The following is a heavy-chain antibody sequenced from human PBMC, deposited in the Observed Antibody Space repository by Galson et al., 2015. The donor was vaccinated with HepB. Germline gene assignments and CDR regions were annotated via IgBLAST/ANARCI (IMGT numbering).Heavy chain of an antibody. CDR1: GFTFSKYW. D-gene: IGHD2-15*01. J-gene: IGHJ6*04. V-gene: IGHV3-74*01. CDR2: INSDGSST. Sequence: SLRLSCAASGFTFSKYWTYWVRHAPGKGLVWVSRINSDGSSTTYADSVKGRFTVSRDNAKNTLYLQMNSLRVEDTAVYYCASLVAYYYFGMDVWGEGTTVTVSS. CDR3: ASLVAYYYFGMDV.